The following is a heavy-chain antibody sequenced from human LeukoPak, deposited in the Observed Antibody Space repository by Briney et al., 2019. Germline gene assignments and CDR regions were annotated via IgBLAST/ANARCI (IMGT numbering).Heavy chain of an antibody. CDR1: GGSISDHY. D-gene: IGHD6-19*01. CDR2: IYSSGSA. CDR3: ARDVRYASGWSTPES. J-gene: IGHJ5*02. V-gene: IGHV4-4*07. Sequence: SETLFLTCTVSGGSISDHYWSWNRQPSGKGLEWIGRIYSSGSANYSPSLKSRVSMSVDTSNNYFSLNLTSVTAADTALYFCARDVRYASGWSTPESWGQGILVTVSS.